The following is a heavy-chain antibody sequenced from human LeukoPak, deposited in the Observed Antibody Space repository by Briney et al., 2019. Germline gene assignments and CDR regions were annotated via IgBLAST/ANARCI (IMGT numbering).Heavy chain of an antibody. J-gene: IGHJ5*02. D-gene: IGHD2-2*01. CDR1: GGSFSGYY. CDR2: IIHRTST. V-gene: IGHV4-34*12. Sequence: SSETLSLTCAVYGGSFSGYYLSWIRQPPGKGLEWIGEIIHRTSTNYNQYLTTRVTRSVDTSNNQFSLKLSSVTAADTAVYYCARRKRSGCSSTSCLLNWFDPWGQGTLVTVSS. CDR3: ARRKRSGCSSTSCLLNWFDP.